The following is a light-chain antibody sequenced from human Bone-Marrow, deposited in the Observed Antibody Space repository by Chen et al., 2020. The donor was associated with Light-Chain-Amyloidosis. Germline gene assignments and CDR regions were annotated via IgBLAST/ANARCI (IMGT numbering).Light chain of an antibody. J-gene: IGLJ3*02. V-gene: IGLV3-21*02. CDR3: EVWDRGSDRPV. Sequence: SYVLTQPSSVSVAPGQTATIACGGNNIGSTSVHWYQQTPGQAPLLVVYDDSDRPSGIPARLSGSDSGNTATLTIGRVGAGDEADYYCEVWDRGSDRPVFGGGTKLTVL. CDR2: DDS. CDR1: NIGSTS.